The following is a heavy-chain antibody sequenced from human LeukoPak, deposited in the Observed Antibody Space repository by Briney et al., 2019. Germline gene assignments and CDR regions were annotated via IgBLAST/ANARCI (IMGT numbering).Heavy chain of an antibody. CDR1: GFTFSSYA. J-gene: IGHJ4*02. V-gene: IGHV3-30*04. Sequence: GGSLRLSCAASGFTFSSYAMHWVRQAPGKGLEWVAVISYDGSNKYYADSVKGRFTMSRDNSKNTLYLQMNSLRAEDTAVYYCARDSYDSSGYFDYWGQGTLVTVSS. CDR3: ARDSYDSSGYFDY. D-gene: IGHD3-22*01. CDR2: ISYDGSNK.